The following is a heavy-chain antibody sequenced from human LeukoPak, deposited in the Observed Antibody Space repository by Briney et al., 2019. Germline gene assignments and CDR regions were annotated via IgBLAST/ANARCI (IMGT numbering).Heavy chain of an antibody. CDR1: GFTFSSHW. V-gene: IGHV3-7*04. D-gene: IGHD1-14*01. CDR3: ARGQVQVLPAY. Sequence: PGGSLRLSCAASGFTFSSHWMSWVRQAPGAGLEWVANINQDGSLKYYVDSVKGRFTISRDNAKNSLYLQVNSLRAEDTAVYYCARGQVQVLPAYWGQGTLVTVSS. J-gene: IGHJ4*02. CDR2: INQDGSLK.